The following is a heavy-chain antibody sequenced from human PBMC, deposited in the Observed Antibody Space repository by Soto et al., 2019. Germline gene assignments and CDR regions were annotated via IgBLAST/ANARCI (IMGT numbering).Heavy chain of an antibody. CDR2: IYHSGNT. Sequence: TRSLACAVSDPSICSGCHSWNWLRQPPGKGLEWIGYIYHSGNTYFNPTLKSRVTMSVDTSKNQISLTLSSVTAADTAIYYCARDRDGYDSGYFDSWGHGTLVTVSS. J-gene: IGHJ4*01. CDR3: ARDRDGYDSGYFDS. CDR1: DPSICSGCHS. V-gene: IGHV4-30-2*01. D-gene: IGHD5-12*01.